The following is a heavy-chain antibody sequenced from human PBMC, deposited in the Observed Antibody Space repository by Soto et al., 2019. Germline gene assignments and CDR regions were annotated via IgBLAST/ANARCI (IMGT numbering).Heavy chain of an antibody. J-gene: IGHJ6*02. CDR2: TSYDGSKA. CDR3: AGEGDGRTAKDYSDDMDV. Sequence: QVQLVESGGGVVQPGRSLRLSCAASGFTLRGYAMHWVRQAPGRGVEWVALTSYDGSKAYYTDSVKCRFTISRDNSKTTLYLQMNSLRAEATEVYYCAGEGDGRTAKDYSDDMDVRGQGTTVTGS. CDR1: GFTLRGYA. D-gene: IGHD5-18*01. V-gene: IGHV3-30-3*01.